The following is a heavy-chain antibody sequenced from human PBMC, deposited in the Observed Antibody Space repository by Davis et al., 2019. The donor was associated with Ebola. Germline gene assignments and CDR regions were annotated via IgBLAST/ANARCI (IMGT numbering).Heavy chain of an antibody. CDR3: ARDLAVAPPDY. Sequence: ASVTVSCMASGYTFTSYGISWVRQAPGQGLEWMGWISAYNGNTNYAQKLQGRVTMTTDTSTSTAYMELRSLRSDDTAVYYCARDLAVAPPDYWGQGTLVTVSS. D-gene: IGHD6-19*01. CDR2: ISAYNGNT. J-gene: IGHJ4*02. V-gene: IGHV1-18*01. CDR1: GYTFTSYG.